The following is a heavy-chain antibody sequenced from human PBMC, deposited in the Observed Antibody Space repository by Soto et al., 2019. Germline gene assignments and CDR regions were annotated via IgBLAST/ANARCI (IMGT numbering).Heavy chain of an antibody. CDR2: ISGSGGIT. CDR1: GFTFSGYA. V-gene: IGHV3-23*01. D-gene: IGHD3-16*01. CDR3: AKGITDTGGYYFYSMDV. Sequence: LILSSLASGFTFSGYAISWFRHAPAKFLDWVSVISGSGGITYSADSVKGRFTISRDNSKDILYLQMNSLRAEDTAVYYCAKGITDTGGYYFYSMDVWGQGTAVTVSS. J-gene: IGHJ6*02.